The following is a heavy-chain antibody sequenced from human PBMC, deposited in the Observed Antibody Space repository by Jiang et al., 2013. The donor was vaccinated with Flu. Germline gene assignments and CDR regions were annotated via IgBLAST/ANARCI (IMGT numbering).Heavy chain of an antibody. D-gene: IGHD5-18*01. V-gene: IGHV6-1*01. CDR3: ARAWIQLWLRGADNYYYYYGMDV. J-gene: IGHJ6*02. CDR2: TYYRSKWYN. Sequence: SQTLSLTCAISGDSVSSNSAAWNWIRQSPSRGLEWLGRTYYRSKWYNDYAVSVKSRITINPDTSKNQFSLQLNSVTPEDTAVYYCARAWIQLWLRGADNYYYYYGMDVWGQGTTVTVSS. CDR1: GDSVSSNSAA.